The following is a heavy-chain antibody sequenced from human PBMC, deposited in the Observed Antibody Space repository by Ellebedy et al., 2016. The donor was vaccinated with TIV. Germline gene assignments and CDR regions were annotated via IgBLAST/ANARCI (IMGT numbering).Heavy chain of an antibody. D-gene: IGHD5-12*01. Sequence: ASVKVSCKASGFTFTSFGISWVRQAPGQGLEWMGWISVYNGNTNYAQNLQGRVSMTTDTSARTAYMELRNLRYDDTAVYYCARVGWGYSGGEDNWGQGTLVTVSS. CDR2: ISVYNGNT. CDR1: GFTFTSFG. CDR3: ARVGWGYSGGEDN. V-gene: IGHV1-18*04. J-gene: IGHJ4*02.